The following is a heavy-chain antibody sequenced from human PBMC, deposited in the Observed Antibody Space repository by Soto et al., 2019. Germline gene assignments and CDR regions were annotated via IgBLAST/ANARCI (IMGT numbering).Heavy chain of an antibody. J-gene: IGHJ6*02. D-gene: IGHD3-16*01. Sequence: ESGGGLVQSGGSLRLSCAASGLTFGSYGMSWVRQAPGKGLEWVSAISGSAGSTYHADSVKGRFTISRDNSKNTLYLQMNNLRVEDSAVYYCARVADSYYYGGMDVWGQGTTVAVSS. CDR2: ISGSAGST. CDR1: GLTFGSYG. V-gene: IGHV3-23*01. CDR3: ARVADSYYYGGMDV.